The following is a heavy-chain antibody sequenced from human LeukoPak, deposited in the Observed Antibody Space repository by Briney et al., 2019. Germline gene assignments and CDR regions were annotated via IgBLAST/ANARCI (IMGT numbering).Heavy chain of an antibody. J-gene: IGHJ4*02. CDR1: GFSLTTSGMR. CDR3: ARIPYGDRGDFFDS. CDR2: IDWNDAK. D-gene: IGHD4-17*01. Sequence: SGPALVKPTQTLTLTCTFSGFSLTTSGMRVSWIRQPPGKALEWLARIDWNDAKFYSTSLTTRLTISKDTSKNQVFLTMTNMDPVDTATYYCARIPYGDRGDFFDSWGQGTLVTVSS. V-gene: IGHV2-70*04.